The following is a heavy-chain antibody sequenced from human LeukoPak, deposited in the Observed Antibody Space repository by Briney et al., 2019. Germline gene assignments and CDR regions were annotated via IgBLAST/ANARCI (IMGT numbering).Heavy chain of an antibody. V-gene: IGHV4-34*01. J-gene: IGHJ6*02. D-gene: IGHD3-10*01. Sequence: SETLSLTCAVYGGSFSGYYWSWIRQPPGKGLEWIGEINHSGSTNYNPSLKSRVTISVDTSKNQFSLKLSSVTAADTAVYYCARGSPQLWFGYRGYCYYGMDVWGQGTTVTVSS. CDR3: ARGSPQLWFGYRGYCYYGMDV. CDR1: GGSFSGYY. CDR2: INHSGST.